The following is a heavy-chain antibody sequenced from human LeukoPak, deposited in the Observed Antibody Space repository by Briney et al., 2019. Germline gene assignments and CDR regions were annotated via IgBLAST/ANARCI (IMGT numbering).Heavy chain of an antibody. CDR3: ARGCSSTSCYIR. V-gene: IGHV3-74*01. CDR1: GFTFSSYW. Sequence: GGSLRLSCAASGFTFSSYWMHWVRQAPGKGLVWVSRINSDGSSTSYAASVKGRFTISRDNAKNTLYLQMNSLRAEDTAVYYCARGCSSTSCYIRWGQGTLVTVSS. J-gene: IGHJ4*02. CDR2: INSDGSST. D-gene: IGHD2-2*02.